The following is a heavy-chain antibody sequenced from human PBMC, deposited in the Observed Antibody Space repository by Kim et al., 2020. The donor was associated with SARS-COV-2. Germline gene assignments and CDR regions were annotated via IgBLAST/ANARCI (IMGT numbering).Heavy chain of an antibody. J-gene: IGHJ5*02. Sequence: SVKGRLTISRDNAKNSLYLQMNSLRAEDTAVYYCASVRRVWFGEYSWFDPWGQGTLVTVSS. CDR3: ASVRRVWFGEYSWFDP. V-gene: IGHV3-21*01. D-gene: IGHD3-10*01.